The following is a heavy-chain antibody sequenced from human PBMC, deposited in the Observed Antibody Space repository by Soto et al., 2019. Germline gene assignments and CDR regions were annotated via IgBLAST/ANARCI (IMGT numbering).Heavy chain of an antibody. D-gene: IGHD3-3*01. J-gene: IGHJ6*02. CDR3: AKDFDYYYYAMDV. V-gene: IGHV1-3*01. CDR2: NNAGNGNT. CDR1: GYTFTAYA. Sequence: QVQLVQTGAEVKKPGASVKVSCKASGYTFTAYAIHWVRQAPGQRPEWMGWNNAGNGNTKYSQKFQGRVTISRDTSASTAYLELSSLKSEDTAVYFCAKDFDYYYYAMDVWGQGTTVTVSS.